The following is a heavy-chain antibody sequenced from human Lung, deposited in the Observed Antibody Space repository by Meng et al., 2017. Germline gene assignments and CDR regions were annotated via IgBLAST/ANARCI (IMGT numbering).Heavy chain of an antibody. CDR1: GFSLSASGVG. Sequence: QNPLKESRPPLVKPTLTRPLPWTFSGFSLSASGVGVGWIRQPPGKALEWLALIYWDDDKRYSPALKSRLTITKDTSKNQVVLTMTNMYPVDTATYYCAHASYYYDSSGYKFFDYWGQGTLVTVSS. CDR2: IYWDDDK. D-gene: IGHD3-22*01. J-gene: IGHJ4*02. CDR3: AHASYYYDSSGYKFFDY. V-gene: IGHV2-5*02.